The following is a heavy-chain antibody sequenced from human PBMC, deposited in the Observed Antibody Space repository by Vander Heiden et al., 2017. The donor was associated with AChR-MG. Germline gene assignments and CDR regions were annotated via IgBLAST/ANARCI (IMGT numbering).Heavy chain of an antibody. D-gene: IGHD6-13*01. CDR2: ISSSGSTI. Sequence: QVQLVESGGGLVKPGGSLRLSCAAPGFTFSAYYMGWIRQAPGKGLEWVSYISSSGSTIYYADSVKGRFTISRDNAKNSLYLQMNSLRAEDTAVYYCAGGQDSSSRLGEYYGMDVWGQGTTVTVSS. CDR3: AGGQDSSSRLGEYYGMDV. CDR1: GFTFSAYY. V-gene: IGHV3-11*01. J-gene: IGHJ6*02.